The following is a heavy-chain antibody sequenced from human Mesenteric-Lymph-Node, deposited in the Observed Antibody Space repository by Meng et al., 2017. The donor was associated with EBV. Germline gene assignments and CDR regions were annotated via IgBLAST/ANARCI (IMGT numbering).Heavy chain of an antibody. J-gene: IGHJ4*02. CDR2: ISGYNGNT. Sequence: QFKQERSGAEVKKPGASVKVSCKASGYTFTTYGISWVRQAPGQGLEWMGWISGYNGNTKYGQKLQGRVIMTTDTSTSTAYMELRSLRSDDTAVYYCARDGYSGYDRIDYWGQGTLVTVSS. CDR1: GYTFTTYG. CDR3: ARDGYSGYDRIDY. V-gene: IGHV1-18*01. D-gene: IGHD5-12*01.